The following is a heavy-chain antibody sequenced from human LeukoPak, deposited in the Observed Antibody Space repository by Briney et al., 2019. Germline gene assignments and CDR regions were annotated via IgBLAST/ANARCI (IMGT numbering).Heavy chain of an antibody. V-gene: IGHV3-9*01. D-gene: IGHD6-13*01. Sequence: PGRSLRLSCAASGFTFDDYAMHWVRQAPGKGLEWVSVISWNSGSIGYADSVKGRFTISRDNAKNSLYLQMNSLRAEDTALYYCAKVAEQPGIAAAGFDYWGQGTLVTVSS. CDR3: AKVAEQPGIAAAGFDY. J-gene: IGHJ4*02. CDR2: ISWNSGSI. CDR1: GFTFDDYA.